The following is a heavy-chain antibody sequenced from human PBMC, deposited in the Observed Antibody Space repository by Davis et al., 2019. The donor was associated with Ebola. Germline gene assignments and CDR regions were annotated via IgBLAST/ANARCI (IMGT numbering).Heavy chain of an antibody. V-gene: IGHV3-30*03. CDR2: ISYDGSNK. Sequence: GESLKISCAASGFTFSSYGMHGVRQAPGKGLEWVAVISYDGSNKYYADSVKGRFTISRDNSKNTLYLQMNSLRAEDTAVYYCARGGDIVVVVAATPFDYWGQGTLVTVSS. CDR3: ARGGDIVVVVAATPFDY. CDR1: GFTFSSYG. D-gene: IGHD2-15*01. J-gene: IGHJ4*02.